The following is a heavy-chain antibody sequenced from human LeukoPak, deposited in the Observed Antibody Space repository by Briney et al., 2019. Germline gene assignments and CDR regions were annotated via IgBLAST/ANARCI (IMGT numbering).Heavy chain of an antibody. CDR1: GFTFSSYS. Sequence: PGGSLRLSCAASGFTFSSYSMNWVRQAPGKGLEWVSSISSSSSYIYYADSVKGRFTISRDNAKKSLYLQMNSLRAEDMAVYYCARVLGSYAVDYWGQGTLVTVSS. CDR2: ISSSSSYI. D-gene: IGHD3-10*01. CDR3: ARVLGSYAVDY. V-gene: IGHV3-21*04. J-gene: IGHJ4*02.